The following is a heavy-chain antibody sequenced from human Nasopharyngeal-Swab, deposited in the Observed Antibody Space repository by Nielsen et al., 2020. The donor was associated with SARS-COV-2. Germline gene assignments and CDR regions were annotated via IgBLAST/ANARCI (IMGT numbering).Heavy chain of an antibody. Sequence: SATLSLTCTVSGGSISSGGYYWSWIRQHPGKGLEWIGYIYYSGSTYYNPSLKSRVTISVDTSKNQFSLKLSSVTAADTAVYYCARDKSTTGNYYYYYGMDVWGQGTTVTVSS. CDR3: ARDKSTTGNYYYYYGMDV. D-gene: IGHD1-1*01. V-gene: IGHV4-31*03. CDR2: IYYSGST. CDR1: GGSISSGGYY. J-gene: IGHJ6*02.